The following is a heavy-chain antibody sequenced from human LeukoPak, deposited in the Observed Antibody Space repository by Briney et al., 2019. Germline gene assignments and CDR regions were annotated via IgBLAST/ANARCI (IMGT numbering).Heavy chain of an antibody. CDR1: GFTFSNYW. J-gene: IGHJ5*02. D-gene: IGHD5-24*01. V-gene: IGHV3-7*05. CDR2: IKQDGSEK. Sequence: GGSLRLSCAASGFTFSNYWVIWVRQAPGKGLEWVANIKQDGSEKRYADSVRGRFTVSRDNAHTSLYLQMSSLRAEDTALYFCARASDPWLQLTWGQGTLVTVSS. CDR3: ARASDPWLQLT.